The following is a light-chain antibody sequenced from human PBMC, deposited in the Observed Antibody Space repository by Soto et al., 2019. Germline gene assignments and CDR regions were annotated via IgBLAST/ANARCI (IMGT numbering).Light chain of an antibody. CDR3: TSYAGSNIWM. Sequence: QSVLTQPPSASGSPGQSVTISCTGTSSDVGAYNYVSWYQQYPGKAPKLMIYEVSKRPSGVPDRFSGSKSGKTASLTVSGLQPEDEADYYCTSYAGSNIWMFGGGTKLTVL. J-gene: IGLJ3*02. CDR2: EVS. CDR1: SSDVGAYNY. V-gene: IGLV2-8*01.